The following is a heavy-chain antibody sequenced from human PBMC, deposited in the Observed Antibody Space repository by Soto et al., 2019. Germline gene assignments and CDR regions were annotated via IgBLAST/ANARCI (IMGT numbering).Heavy chain of an antibody. D-gene: IGHD2-21*01. V-gene: IGHV1-2*04. Sequence: QVQLVQSGAEVKKPGASVKVSCKASGYTFTGYYMHWVRQAPGQGLEWMGWINPNSGGTNYAQKFQGWVTMTRDTSISTAYMELSRLRSDDTDVYYCARDCGGDCSRDWFDPWGQGTLVTVSS. CDR2: INPNSGGT. CDR1: GYTFTGYY. J-gene: IGHJ5*02. CDR3: ARDCGGDCSRDWFDP.